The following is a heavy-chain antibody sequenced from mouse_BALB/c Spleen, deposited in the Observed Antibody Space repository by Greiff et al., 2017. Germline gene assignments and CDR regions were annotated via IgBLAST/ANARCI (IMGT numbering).Heavy chain of an antibody. CDR1: GFTFSDYY. J-gene: IGHJ2*01. Sequence: EVQVVESGGGLVKPGGSLKLSCAASGFTFSDYYMYWVRQTPEKRLEWVATISDGGSYTYYPDSVKGRFTISRDNAKNNLYLQMSSLKSEDTAMYYCARVGSGGYFDYWGQGTTLTVSS. CDR2: ISDGGSYT. D-gene: IGHD1-1*01. V-gene: IGHV5-4*02. CDR3: ARVGSGGYFDY.